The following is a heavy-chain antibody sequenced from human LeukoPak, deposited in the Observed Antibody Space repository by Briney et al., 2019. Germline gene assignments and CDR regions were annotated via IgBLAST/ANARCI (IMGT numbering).Heavy chain of an antibody. D-gene: IGHD4-11*01. CDR1: GGSISSSSYY. Sequence: PSETLSLTCTVSGGSISSSSYYWGWIRQPPGKGLEWIGSIYYSGSTYYNPSLKSRVTISVDTSKNQFSLKLSSVTAADTAVYYCARGGTLTGQVMDYWGQGTLVTVSS. CDR3: ARGGTLTGQVMDY. J-gene: IGHJ4*02. V-gene: IGHV4-39*07. CDR2: IYYSGST.